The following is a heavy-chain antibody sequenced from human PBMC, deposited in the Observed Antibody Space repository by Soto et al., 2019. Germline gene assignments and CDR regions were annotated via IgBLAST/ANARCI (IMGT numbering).Heavy chain of an antibody. D-gene: IGHD2-2*01. V-gene: IGHV4-61*01. J-gene: IGHJ6*02. Sequence: PSETLSLTCTVSGGSVSSGSYYWSWIRQPPGKGLEWIGYIYYSGSTNYYPSLKSRVTISVDTSKIQFPLKLSSVTAADTAVYYCARLYQLPDYYYYYGMDVWGQGTTVTVSS. CDR3: ARLYQLPDYYYYYGMDV. CDR2: IYYSGST. CDR1: GGSVSSGSYY.